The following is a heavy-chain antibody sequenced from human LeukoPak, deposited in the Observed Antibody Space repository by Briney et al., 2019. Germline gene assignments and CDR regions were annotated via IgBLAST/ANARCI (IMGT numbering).Heavy chain of an antibody. V-gene: IGHV7-4-1*02. Sequence: VASVKVSCKASGYTFTSYAMNWVRQAPGQGLEWMGWINTNTGNPTYAQGFTGRFVFSLDTSVSTAYLQISSLKAEDTAVYYCARVTYNWNYGPRFDYWGQGTLVTVSS. CDR2: INTNTGNP. CDR3: ARVTYNWNYGPRFDY. CDR1: GYTFTSYA. J-gene: IGHJ4*02. D-gene: IGHD1-7*01.